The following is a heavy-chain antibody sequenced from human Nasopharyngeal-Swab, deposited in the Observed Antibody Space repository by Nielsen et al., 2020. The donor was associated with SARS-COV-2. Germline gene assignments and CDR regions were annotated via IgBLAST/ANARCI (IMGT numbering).Heavy chain of an antibody. CDR3: ARTHNSDWTGWFDP. CDR2: IYHTGAT. Sequence: GSLRLSCTVSGGSISRYYWSWIRQPPGKGLEWLGYIYHTGATKYNPSLRSRVSISADTSKNQFSLKLNSLTAADTAIYYCARTHNSDWTGWFDPWGQGTLVTVSS. V-gene: IGHV4-59*13. CDR1: GGSISRYY. D-gene: IGHD2-21*02. J-gene: IGHJ5*02.